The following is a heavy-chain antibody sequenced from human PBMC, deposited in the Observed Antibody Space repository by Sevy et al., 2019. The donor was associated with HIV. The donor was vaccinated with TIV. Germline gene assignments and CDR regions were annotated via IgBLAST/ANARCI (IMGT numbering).Heavy chain of an antibody. CDR1: GGSVSSGSYY. CDR3: VRERYFYGSGSPSGGMDV. Sequence: SETLSLTCNVSGGSVSSGSYYWSWIRQSPGKGLEWIGYIYHSGSTNYNPSLKSRVTLSVDTSKNQFSLKLSSVTAADAAVYYSVRERYFYGSGSPSGGMDVWGQGTTVTVSS. CDR2: IYHSGST. V-gene: IGHV4-61*01. D-gene: IGHD3-10*01. J-gene: IGHJ6*02.